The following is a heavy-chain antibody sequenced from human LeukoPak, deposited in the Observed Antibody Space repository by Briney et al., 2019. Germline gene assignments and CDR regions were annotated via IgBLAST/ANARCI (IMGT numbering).Heavy chain of an antibody. V-gene: IGHV4-4*07. D-gene: IGHD6-19*01. J-gene: IGHJ1*01. CDR3: ARVGSGWHAKYFQH. CDR2: IYSTGST. CDR1: GGSISSYY. Sequence: SETLSLTCTVSGGSISSYYWSWIRQPAGKGLEWIGRIYSTGSTNYNPSLKSRVTMSVDMSKSQFSLKLSSVTAADTAVYYCARVGSGWHAKYFQHWGQGTLVTVSS.